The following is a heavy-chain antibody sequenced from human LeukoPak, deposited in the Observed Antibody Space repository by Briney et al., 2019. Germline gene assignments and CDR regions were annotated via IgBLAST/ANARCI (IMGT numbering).Heavy chain of an antibody. Sequence: SETLSLTCTVSGGSISSSSYYWGWIRQPPGKGLEWIGSIYYSGSTYYNPSLESRVTISVDTSKNQFSLKLSSMTAADTAVYYCQAYYGSGSYSDYWGQGTLVTVSS. V-gene: IGHV4-39*01. J-gene: IGHJ4*02. CDR1: GGSISSSSYY. CDR2: IYYSGST. D-gene: IGHD3-10*01. CDR3: QAYYGSGSYSDY.